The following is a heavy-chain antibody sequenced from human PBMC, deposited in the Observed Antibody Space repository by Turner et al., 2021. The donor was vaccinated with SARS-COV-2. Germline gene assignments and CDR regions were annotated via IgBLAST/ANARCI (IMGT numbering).Heavy chain of an antibody. CDR3: AKQQGLYSNPMYYFDY. Sequence: QVQLVESGGGVVQPGRSLRLSYAASGFTFSTYGMHWVRQAPGKGLEWVAVISYDGSNKYYADSVKGRFTISRDNSKNTLYLQMNSLRAEDTAVYYCAKQQGLYSNPMYYFDYWGQGTLVTVSS. CDR1: GFTFSTYG. CDR2: ISYDGSNK. V-gene: IGHV3-30*18. D-gene: IGHD4-4*01. J-gene: IGHJ4*02.